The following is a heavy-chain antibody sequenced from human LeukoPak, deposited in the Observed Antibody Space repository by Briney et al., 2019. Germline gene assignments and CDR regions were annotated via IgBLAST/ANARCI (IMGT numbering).Heavy chain of an antibody. CDR1: GFTVSSNY. CDR3: ARRSDYGDYGYYFDY. D-gene: IGHD4-17*01. Sequence: GGSLRLSCAASGFTVSSNYMSWVRQAPGKGLEWVSVIYSGGSTDYADSVKGRFTISRDNSKNTLYLQMNSLRAEDTAVYYCARRSDYGDYGYYFDYWGQGTLVTVSS. CDR2: IYSGGST. J-gene: IGHJ4*02. V-gene: IGHV3-53*01.